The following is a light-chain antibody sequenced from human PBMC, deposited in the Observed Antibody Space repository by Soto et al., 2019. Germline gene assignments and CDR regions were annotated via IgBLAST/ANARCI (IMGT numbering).Light chain of an antibody. Sequence: DIVMTQSPDSLAVSLGERATINCKSSQSVLHSSNNKNYLAWYQQKPGQPPKLLIYCASTRESGVPDRFSGSGSETDFTLTISSLQAEEVAVYYCQQYYGSPPWPFGQGTKVEIK. CDR1: QSVLHSSNNKNY. V-gene: IGKV4-1*01. J-gene: IGKJ1*01. CDR2: CAS. CDR3: QQYYGSPPWP.